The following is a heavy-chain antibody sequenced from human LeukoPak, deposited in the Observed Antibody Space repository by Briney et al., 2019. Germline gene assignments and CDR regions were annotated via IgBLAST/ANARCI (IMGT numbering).Heavy chain of an antibody. V-gene: IGHV1-8*01. Sequence: ASVKVSCKASGYTFTSYDINWVRQATGQGLEWMGWMNPNSGNTGYAQKFQGRVTMTRDTSISTAYMELSRLRSDDTAVYYCARVGSSGWYGDPWGQGTLVTVSS. D-gene: IGHD6-19*01. CDR3: ARVGSSGWYGDP. J-gene: IGHJ5*02. CDR2: MNPNSGNT. CDR1: GYTFTSYD.